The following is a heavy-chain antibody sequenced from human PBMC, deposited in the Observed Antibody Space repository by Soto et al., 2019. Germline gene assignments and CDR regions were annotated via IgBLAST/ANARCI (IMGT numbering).Heavy chain of an antibody. CDR3: ARDSGSSGWYEGNWFDP. CDR2: IYYSGST. J-gene: IGHJ5*02. Sequence: SETLSLTCTVSGGSISSGGYYWSWIRQHPGKGLEWIGYIYYSGSTYYNPSLKSRVTISVDTSKNQFSLKLSSVTAADTAVYYCARDSGSSGWYEGNWFDPWGQGXLVTVSS. V-gene: IGHV4-31*03. CDR1: GGSISSGGYY. D-gene: IGHD6-13*01.